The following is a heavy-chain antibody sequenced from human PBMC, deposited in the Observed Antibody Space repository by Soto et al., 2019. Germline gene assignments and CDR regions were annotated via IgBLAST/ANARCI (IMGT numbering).Heavy chain of an antibody. CDR2: IYCGGST. Sequence: PSETLSLTCTVSGVPVSSDTLYWSLIRQAPGKRLGRIGLIYCGGSTKYSPSLKSRVTMSVDNSKNQFPLKLRSVIVEDTAVYHCARFARSCSGTTCYTRADVWGQGTTVT. D-gene: IGHD2-2*02. J-gene: IGHJ6*02. CDR1: GVPVSSDTLY. V-gene: IGHV4-61*01. CDR3: ARFARSCSGTTCYTRADV.